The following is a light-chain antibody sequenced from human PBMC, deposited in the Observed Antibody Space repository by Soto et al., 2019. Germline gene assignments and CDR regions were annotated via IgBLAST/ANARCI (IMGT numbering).Light chain of an antibody. J-gene: IGLJ2*01. CDR1: SSDVGGYDY. CDR2: DVN. V-gene: IGLV2-11*01. Sequence: QSALTQPRSVSGSPGQSVTISCAGTSSDVGGYDYVSWYQQHPDKVPKILIFDVNQRPSGVPTRLSGSKSGNTASLTISGLQADDEAHYYCCSNAGSYTLIFGGGTQLTVL. CDR3: CSNAGSYTLI.